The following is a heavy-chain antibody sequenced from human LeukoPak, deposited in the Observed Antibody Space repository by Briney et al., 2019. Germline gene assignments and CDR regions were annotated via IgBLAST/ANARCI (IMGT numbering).Heavy chain of an antibody. CDR2: ISGSGGST. J-gene: IGHJ4*02. V-gene: IGHV3-23*01. Sequence: GGSLRLSCAASGFTFSSYAMSWVRQAPGKGLEWVSAISGSGGSTYYADSVKGRFTISRDNSKNTLYLQMNSLRAEDTAVYYCARDLVGANYFDYWGQGTLVTVSS. D-gene: IGHD2-8*02. CDR3: ARDLVGANYFDY. CDR1: GFTFSSYA.